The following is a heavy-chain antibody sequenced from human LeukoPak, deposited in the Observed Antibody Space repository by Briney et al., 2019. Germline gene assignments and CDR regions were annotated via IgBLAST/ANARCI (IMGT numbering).Heavy chain of an antibody. CDR3: AKDRQPAATRMPFQH. D-gene: IGHD2-2*01. Sequence: PGGSLRLSCAASGFTFSSYGMHWVRQAPGKGLEWVAFIRYDGSNKYYADYVKGRFTISRDNSKNTLYLQMNSPRAEDTAVYYCAKDRQPAATRMPFQHWGQGTLVTVSS. CDR2: IRYDGSNK. J-gene: IGHJ1*01. V-gene: IGHV3-30*02. CDR1: GFTFSSYG.